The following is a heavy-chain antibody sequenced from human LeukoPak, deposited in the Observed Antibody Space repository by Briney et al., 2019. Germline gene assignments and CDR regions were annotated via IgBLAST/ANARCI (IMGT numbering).Heavy chain of an antibody. Sequence: PGGSLRLSCAASGFTFSNAWMSWVRQAPGKGLEWVGRIKSKTDGGTTDYAAPVKGRFTISRDDSKNTLYLQMNSLKTEDTAVYYCTTDPSIVGVILDYWGQGTLVTVSS. CDR3: TTDPSIVGVILDY. CDR1: GFTFSNAW. D-gene: IGHD1-26*01. CDR2: IKSKTDGGTT. J-gene: IGHJ4*02. V-gene: IGHV3-15*01.